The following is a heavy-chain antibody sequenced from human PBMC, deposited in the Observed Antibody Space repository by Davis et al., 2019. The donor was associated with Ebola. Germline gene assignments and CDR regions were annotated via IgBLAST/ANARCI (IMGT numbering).Heavy chain of an antibody. CDR1: GGSISSYY. D-gene: IGHD5-12*01. Sequence: MPSETLSLTCTVSGGSISSYYWSWIRQPPGKGLEWIGYIYYSGSTNYNPSLTSRVTISVDTSKNQSSLKLSSVTAADTAVYYCARVPGYSGYRSNWFDPWGQGTLVTVSS. J-gene: IGHJ5*02. CDR2: IYYSGST. CDR3: ARVPGYSGYRSNWFDP. V-gene: IGHV4-59*01.